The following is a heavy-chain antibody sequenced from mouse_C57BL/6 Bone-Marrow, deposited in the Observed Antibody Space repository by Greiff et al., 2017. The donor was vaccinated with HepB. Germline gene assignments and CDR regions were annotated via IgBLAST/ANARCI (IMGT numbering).Heavy chain of an antibody. Sequence: QVQLKQSGAELVRPGASVTLSCKASGYTFTDYEMHWVKQTPVHGLEWIGAIDPETGGTAYNQKFKGKAILTADKSSSTAYMVLRSLTSEDSAVYYCTREIYLFITTVVATEDYAMDYWGRGTSVTVSS. D-gene: IGHD1-1*01. J-gene: IGHJ4*01. CDR1: GYTFTDYE. CDR2: IDPETGGT. CDR3: TREIYLFITTVVATEDYAMDY. V-gene: IGHV1-15*01.